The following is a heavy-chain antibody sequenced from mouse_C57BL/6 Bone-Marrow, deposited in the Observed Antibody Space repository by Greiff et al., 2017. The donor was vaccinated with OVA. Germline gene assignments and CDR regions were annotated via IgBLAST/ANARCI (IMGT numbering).Heavy chain of an antibody. Sequence: VQLQQSGAELMKPGASVKLSCKATGYTFTGYWIEWVKQRPGHGLEWIGEILPGSGSTNYNEKFKGKATFTADTSSNTAYMQLSRLTTEDSAIYYCARETAQAFYYYAMDYWGQGTSVTVSS. CDR3: ARETAQAFYYYAMDY. V-gene: IGHV1-9*01. CDR1: GYTFTGYW. J-gene: IGHJ4*01. CDR2: ILPGSGST. D-gene: IGHD3-2*02.